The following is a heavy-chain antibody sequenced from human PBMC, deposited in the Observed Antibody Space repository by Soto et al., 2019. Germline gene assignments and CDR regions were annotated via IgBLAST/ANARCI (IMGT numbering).Heavy chain of an antibody. D-gene: IGHD1-26*01. V-gene: IGHV1-18*01. J-gene: IGHJ4*02. CDR1: GYTFTSYG. Sequence: ASVKVSCKASGYTFTSYGISWVRQAPGQGLEWMGWISAYNGNTNYAQKLQGRVTMTEDTSTDTAYMELSSLRSEDTAVYYCASFRSRHYWGQGTLVTVSS. CDR3: ASFRSRHY. CDR2: ISAYNGNT.